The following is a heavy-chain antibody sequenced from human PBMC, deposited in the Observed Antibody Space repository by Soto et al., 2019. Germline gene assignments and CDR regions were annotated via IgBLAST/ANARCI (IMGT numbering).Heavy chain of an antibody. CDR2: IYSGGST. CDR3: ARSMDAWLIFDY. J-gene: IGHJ4*02. CDR1: GFTVSSNY. D-gene: IGHD3-22*01. V-gene: IGHV3-66*01. Sequence: ESGGGLVQPGGSLRLSCAASGFTVSSNYMSWVRQAPGKGLEWVSVIYSGGSTYYADSVKGRFTISRDNSKNTLYLQMNSLRAEDTAVYYCARSMDAWLIFDYWGQGTLVTVSS.